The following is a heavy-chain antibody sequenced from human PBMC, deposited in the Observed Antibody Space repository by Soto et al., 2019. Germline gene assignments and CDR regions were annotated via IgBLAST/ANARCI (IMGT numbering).Heavy chain of an antibody. CDR1: GGSISSYY. V-gene: IGHV4-59*12. CDR3: ARVRTEYAGLDY. Sequence: SETLSLTCTVSGGSISSYYWSWIRQPPGKGLEWIGYVYYSGSTNYNPSLESRVAISLDTSKNQFSLRLTSVTAADTAVYFCARVRTEYAGLDYWGQGTLVTVS. D-gene: IGHD2-2*01. CDR2: VYYSGST. J-gene: IGHJ4*02.